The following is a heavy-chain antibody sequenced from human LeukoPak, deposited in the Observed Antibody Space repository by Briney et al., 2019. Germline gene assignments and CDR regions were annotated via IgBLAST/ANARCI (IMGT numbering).Heavy chain of an antibody. D-gene: IGHD4-11*01. CDR2: VYYSGST. V-gene: IGHV4-39*07. Sequence: SETLSLTCTVSGGSITSSSYNWDWIRQPPGKGLEWIGIVYYSGSTYYNPSLKSRVTISVDTSKNQFSLKLSSVTAADTAVYYCARERVGFSTVIARRGTYYFDYWGQGTLVTVSS. CDR3: ARERVGFSTVIARRGTYYFDY. CDR1: GGSITSSSYN. J-gene: IGHJ4*02.